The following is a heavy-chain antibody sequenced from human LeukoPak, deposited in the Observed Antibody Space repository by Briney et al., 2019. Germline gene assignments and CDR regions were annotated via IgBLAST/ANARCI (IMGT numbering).Heavy chain of an antibody. V-gene: IGHV3-30*18. CDR2: IPYDGSYK. J-gene: IGHJ4*02. D-gene: IGHD4-17*01. CDR1: GFTFSSYG. CDR3: AKVGDYGAYALDY. Sequence: RSLRLSCAASGFTFSSYGMHWVRQAPGKGLEWVAVIPYDGSYKYYADSVKGRFTISRDNSKNTLYLQMNSLRAEDTAVYYCAKVGDYGAYALDYWGQGTLVAVSS.